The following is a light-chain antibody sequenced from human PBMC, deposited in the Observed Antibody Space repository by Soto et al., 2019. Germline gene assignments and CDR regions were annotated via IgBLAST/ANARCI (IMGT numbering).Light chain of an antibody. J-gene: IGLJ1*01. CDR2: DVS. V-gene: IGLV2-14*03. CDR3: SSYIRTHVFYV. CDR1: NSDVGGYNY. Sequence: QSALTQPASVSGSPGQSITISCTGTNSDVGGYNYVSWYQQHPGEAPKLMIYDVSSRPSGVSNRFSGSKSGNTASLTISGLQAEDEADYYCSSYIRTHVFYVFGTGTKLTVL.